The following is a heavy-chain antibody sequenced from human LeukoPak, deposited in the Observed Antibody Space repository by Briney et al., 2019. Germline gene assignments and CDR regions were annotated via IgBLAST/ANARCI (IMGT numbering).Heavy chain of an antibody. CDR2: INPSGGST. CDR3: ASSRIQNYYYYGMDV. Sequence: GASVKVSCKASGYIFTSYYMHWVRQAPGQGLEWMGIINPSGGSTSYAQKFQGRVTMTRDTSTSTVYMELSSLRSEDTAVYYCASSRIQNYYYYGMDVWGQGTTVTVSS. D-gene: IGHD5-18*01. V-gene: IGHV1-46*01. J-gene: IGHJ6*02. CDR1: GYIFTSYY.